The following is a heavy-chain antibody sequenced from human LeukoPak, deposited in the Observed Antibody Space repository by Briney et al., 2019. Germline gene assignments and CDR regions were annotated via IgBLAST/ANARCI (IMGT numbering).Heavy chain of an antibody. V-gene: IGHV4-59*01. D-gene: IGHD6-19*01. Sequence: SETLSLTCTVSGGSISSYYWSWIREPPGKGLEWIGYIYYSGSTNYNPSLKSRVTISVDTSKNQFSLKLSSVTAADTAVYYCARGIAVAGSLVWFDPWGQGTLVTVSS. CDR1: GGSISSYY. CDR3: ARGIAVAGSLVWFDP. CDR2: IYYSGST. J-gene: IGHJ5*02.